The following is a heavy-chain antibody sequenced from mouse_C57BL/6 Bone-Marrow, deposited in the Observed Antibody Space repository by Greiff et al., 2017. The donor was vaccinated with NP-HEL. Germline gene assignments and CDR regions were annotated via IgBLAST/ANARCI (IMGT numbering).Heavy chain of an antibody. CDR2: ISDGGSYT. CDR3: ARDRRHYGYNY. V-gene: IGHV5-4*01. Sequence: DVKLVESGGGLVKPGGSLKLSCAASGFTFSSYAMSWVRQTPEKRLEWVATISDGGSYTYYPDNVKGRFTISRDNAKNNLYLQMSHLKSEDTAMYYCARDRRHYGYNYWGQGTTLTVSS. D-gene: IGHD2-2*01. CDR1: GFTFSSYA. J-gene: IGHJ2*01.